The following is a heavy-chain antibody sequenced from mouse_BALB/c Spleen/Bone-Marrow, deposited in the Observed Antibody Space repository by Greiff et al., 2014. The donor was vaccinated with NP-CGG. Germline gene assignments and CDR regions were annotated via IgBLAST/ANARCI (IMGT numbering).Heavy chain of an antibody. CDR2: INPSTGYT. CDR1: GYTFTSYW. V-gene: IGHV1-7*01. D-gene: IGHD1-1*01. CDR3: ARGTVVAYYYAMDY. J-gene: IGHJ4*01. Sequence: VQLQQSGAELAKPGASVKMSCKASGYTFTSYWMHWVKQRPGQGLEWIGYINPSTGYTEYNQKFKDKATLTADKSPSTAYMQLSSLTSEDSAVYYCARGTVVAYYYAMDYWGQGTSVTVSS.